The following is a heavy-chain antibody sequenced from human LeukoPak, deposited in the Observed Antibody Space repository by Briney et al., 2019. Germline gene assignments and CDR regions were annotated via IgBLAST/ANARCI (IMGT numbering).Heavy chain of an antibody. CDR1: GFTFSSYS. Sequence: TGGSLRLSCAASGFTFSSYSMNWVRQAPGKGLEWVSSISSSSSYIYYADSVKGRFTISRDNAKNSLYLQMNSLRAEDTAVYYCAKRAWSAGYFDYWGQGTLVTVSS. V-gene: IGHV3-21*01. CDR2: ISSSSSYI. D-gene: IGHD2-8*02. J-gene: IGHJ4*02. CDR3: AKRAWSAGYFDY.